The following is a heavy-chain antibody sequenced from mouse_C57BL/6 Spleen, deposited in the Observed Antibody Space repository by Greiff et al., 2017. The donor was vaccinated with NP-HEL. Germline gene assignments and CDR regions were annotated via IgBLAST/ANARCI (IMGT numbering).Heavy chain of an antibody. V-gene: IGHV1-53*01. Sequence: VQLQQPGTELVKPGASVKLSCKASGYTFTSYWMHWVKQRPGQGLEWIGNINPSNGGTNYNEKFKSKATLTVDTSSSTAYMQLSGLTSEDSAVYYGARDEIDYNYAMDYWGQGTSVTVSS. CDR2: INPSNGGT. CDR3: ARDEIDYNYAMDY. CDR1: GYTFTSYW. J-gene: IGHJ4*01. D-gene: IGHD2-4*01.